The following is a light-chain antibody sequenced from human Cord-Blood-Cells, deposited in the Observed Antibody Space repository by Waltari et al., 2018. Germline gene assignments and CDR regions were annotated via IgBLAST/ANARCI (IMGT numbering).Light chain of an antibody. J-gene: IGKJ2*03. CDR2: GAS. Sequence: EIVMSHSPATLSVSPGERATLSCRASQSVSSNLAWYQQKPGQAPRLLIYGASTRATGIPARFSGSGSGTEFTLTNSSLQSEDFAVYYCQQYNNWPPYSFGQGTKLEIK. CDR1: QSVSSN. V-gene: IGKV3-15*01. CDR3: QQYNNWPPYS.